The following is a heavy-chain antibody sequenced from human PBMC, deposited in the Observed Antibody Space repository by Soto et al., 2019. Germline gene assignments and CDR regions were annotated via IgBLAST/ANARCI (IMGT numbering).Heavy chain of an antibody. CDR1: GFTFTSSA. D-gene: IGHD2-2*01. Sequence: QMQLVQSGPEVKKPGTSVKVSCKASGFTFTSSAVQWVRQARGQRLEWIGWIVVGSGNTNYAQKFQERVTITRDMSTSTAYMELSSLRSEDTAVYYCAEERRTPFGMDVWGQGTTDTVSS. V-gene: IGHV1-58*01. CDR2: IVVGSGNT. CDR3: AEERRTPFGMDV. J-gene: IGHJ6*02.